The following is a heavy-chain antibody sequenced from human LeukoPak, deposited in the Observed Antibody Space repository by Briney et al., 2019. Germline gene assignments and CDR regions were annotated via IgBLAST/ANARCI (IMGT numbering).Heavy chain of an antibody. D-gene: IGHD6-19*01. CDR1: GFTVSSNY. CDR2: IYSGGSP. V-gene: IGHV3-53*01. J-gene: IGHJ4*02. Sequence: GGSLRLSCAASGFTVSSNYMSWVRQAPGKGLEWVSVIYSGGSPYYADSVKGRFTISRDNSKNTLYLQMNSLRAEDTAVYYCARGESSGWPFDYWGQGTLVTVSS. CDR3: ARGESSGWPFDY.